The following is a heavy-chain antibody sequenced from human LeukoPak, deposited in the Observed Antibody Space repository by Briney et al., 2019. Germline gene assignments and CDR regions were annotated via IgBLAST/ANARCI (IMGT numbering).Heavy chain of an antibody. CDR3: AKSPLRFLEWLLGD. CDR2: ISGSGAST. V-gene: IGHV3-23*01. CDR1: GFTFSSYA. D-gene: IGHD3-3*01. J-gene: IGHJ1*01. Sequence: GGSLRLSCAASGFTFSSYAMTWVRQAPGKGLEWGSGISGSGASTYYADSVKGRFTISRDNSKTTLYLQMNSLRAEDTAVYYCAKSPLRFLEWLLGDWGQGTLVTVSS.